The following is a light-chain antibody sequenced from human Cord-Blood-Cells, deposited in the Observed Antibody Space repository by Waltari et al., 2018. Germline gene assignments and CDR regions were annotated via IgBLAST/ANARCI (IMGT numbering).Light chain of an antibody. CDR2: RNN. CDR3: AAWDDSLSGWV. Sequence: QSVLTQPPSASGTHGQRATISCSGSSSHIGSNYVYWYQQLPGTDPKLLIYRNNQRPSGVHDRFSGSKSGTSASLAISGLRSEDEADYYCAAWDDSLSGWVFGGGTKLTVL. J-gene: IGLJ3*02. CDR1: SSHIGSNY. V-gene: IGLV1-47*01.